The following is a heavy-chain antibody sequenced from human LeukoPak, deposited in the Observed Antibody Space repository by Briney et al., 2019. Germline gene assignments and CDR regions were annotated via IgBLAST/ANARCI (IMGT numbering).Heavy chain of an antibody. CDR3: ARGNGNVGGRLDP. CDR1: GFSVSGIH. J-gene: IGHJ5*02. D-gene: IGHD4-23*01. CDR2: LYSGGAT. Sequence: GGSLRLSCVASGFSVSGIHMNWVRQAPGKDLEWVSGLYSGGATYYADSMGGRFTISRDHSKNTLYLQMTNLRVDDTAIYYCARGNGNVGGRLDPWGQGTRVTVSS. V-gene: IGHV3-66*01.